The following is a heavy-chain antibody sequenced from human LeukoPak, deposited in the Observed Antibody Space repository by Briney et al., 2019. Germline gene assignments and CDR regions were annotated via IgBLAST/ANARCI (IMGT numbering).Heavy chain of an antibody. CDR2: IYYSGST. D-gene: IGHD6-19*01. CDR1: GGSIGSTNYY. CDR3: ARIPTNAVPSAHNGFDI. Sequence: SETLSLTCTVSGGSIGSTNYYWGWIRQPPGKGLEWIANIYYSGSTYYNPSLKSRVTISVDASKNQFSLRLNSVTAADTSIYYCARIPTNAVPSAHNGFDIWGQGTMLTVSS. V-gene: IGHV4-39*01. J-gene: IGHJ3*02.